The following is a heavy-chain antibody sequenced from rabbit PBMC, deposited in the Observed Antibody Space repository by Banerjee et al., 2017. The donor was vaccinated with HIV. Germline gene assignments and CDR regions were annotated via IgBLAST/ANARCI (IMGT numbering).Heavy chain of an antibody. D-gene: IGHD1-1*01. V-gene: IGHV1S40*01. CDR3: ARDLDGVIGWNFGW. CDR1: GFSFSSTYY. Sequence: QSLEESGGDLVKPGASLTLTCTASGFSFSSTYYMCWVRQPPGKGLEWIGCIYPGSSGTTYYASWAKGRFTFSKTSSTTVTLQMTSLTAADTATYFCARDLDGVIGWNFGWWGPGTLVTVS. J-gene: IGHJ4*01. CDR2: IYPGSSGTT.